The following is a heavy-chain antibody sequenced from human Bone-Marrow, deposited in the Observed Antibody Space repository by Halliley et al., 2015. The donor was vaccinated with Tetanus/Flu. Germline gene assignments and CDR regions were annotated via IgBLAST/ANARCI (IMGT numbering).Heavy chain of an antibody. Sequence: LEHVSDISSNGDTTYDADSVKGRFSISRDNSKDTVYLQMSSLRTEDPAVYYCVRAIRGRDVFDIWGQGTLVAVSS. CDR2: ISSNGDTT. V-gene: IGHV3-64D*06. J-gene: IGHJ3*02. CDR3: VRAIRGRDVFDI.